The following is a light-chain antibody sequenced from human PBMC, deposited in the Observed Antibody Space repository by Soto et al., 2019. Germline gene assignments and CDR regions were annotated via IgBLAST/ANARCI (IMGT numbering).Light chain of an antibody. J-gene: IGLJ1*01. CDR3: SSYAVSNIPFV. Sequence: QSELTQPPSASGSPGQSVTISCTGNSSDGGGYNYVSWYQQHPGKAPKLMIYEVSKQPSGVADRLSGSKSGNTASLRVTRFLAEDDADYSCSSYAVSNIPFVFGSATNVTVL. CDR2: EVS. CDR1: SSDGGGYNY. V-gene: IGLV2-8*01.